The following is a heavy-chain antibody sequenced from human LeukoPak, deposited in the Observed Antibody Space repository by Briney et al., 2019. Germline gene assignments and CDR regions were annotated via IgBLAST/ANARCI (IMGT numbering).Heavy chain of an antibody. CDR3: SKDVSATIQLWSLGDS. V-gene: IGHV3-23*01. CDR2: LTDDGGST. CDR1: GFTFSSYA. D-gene: IGHD5-18*01. J-gene: IGHJ5*02. Sequence: GGSLRLSCAASGFTFSSYAMSWVRQAPGKGLEWVSALTDDGGSTYYADSVRGRFTISRDNSKNTLYLQMNSLRVEDTALYYCSKDVSATIQLWSLGDSWGQGTLVTVSS.